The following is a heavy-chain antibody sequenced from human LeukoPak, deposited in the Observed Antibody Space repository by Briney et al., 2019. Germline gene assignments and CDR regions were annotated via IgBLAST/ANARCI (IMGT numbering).Heavy chain of an antibody. J-gene: IGHJ4*02. CDR3: ARVEKVLLWFGESHFDY. V-gene: IGHV1-18*01. Sequence: ASVKVSCKASGYTFTSYGISWVRQAPGQGHEWMGWISAYNGNTNYALKLQGRVTMTTDTSTSTAYMELRSLRSDDTAVYYCARVEKVLLWFGESHFDYWGQGTLVTVSS. CDR2: ISAYNGNT. CDR1: GYTFTSYG. D-gene: IGHD3-10*01.